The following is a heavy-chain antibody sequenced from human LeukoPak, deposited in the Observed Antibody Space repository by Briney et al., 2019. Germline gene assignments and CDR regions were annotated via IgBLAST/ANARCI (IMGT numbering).Heavy chain of an antibody. Sequence: PGGSLRVSCAASGFTFASYSMNWVRQAPGKGLEWVSSISGDITYIYNAGSVKGRFTISRDNAQASLYLQMISLRADDTAVYYCARVSGRLERQCDLDYWGQGTVLSVSS. CDR1: GFTFASYS. D-gene: IGHD1-1*01. CDR2: ISGDITYI. J-gene: IGHJ4*02. CDR3: ARVSGRLERQCDLDY. V-gene: IGHV3-21*01.